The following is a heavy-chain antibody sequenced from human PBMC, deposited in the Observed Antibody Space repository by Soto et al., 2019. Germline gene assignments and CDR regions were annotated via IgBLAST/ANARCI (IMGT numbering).Heavy chain of an antibody. V-gene: IGHV1-69*13. CDR1: GGTFSSYA. D-gene: IGHD1-26*01. CDR3: ARVVGATTFDHYYYGMDV. Sequence: SVKVSCKASGGTFSSYAISWVRQAPGQGLEWMGGIIPIFGTANYAQKFQGRVTITADESTSTAYMELSSLRSEDTAVYYCARVVGATTFDHYYYGMDVWGQGTTVTVSS. CDR2: IIPIFGTA. J-gene: IGHJ6*02.